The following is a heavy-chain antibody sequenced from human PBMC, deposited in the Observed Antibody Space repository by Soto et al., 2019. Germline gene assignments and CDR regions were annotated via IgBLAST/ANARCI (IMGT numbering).Heavy chain of an antibody. CDR1: GGSLNNDG. J-gene: IGHJ3*02. CDR3: ERHGITGSYYIAFDI. Sequence: PSETLSLTWTVSGGSLNNDGWSWIRQAPRKGLKWIGNIIYRGNTIYKPSLKSRVTISVDTSKNQFALKLSYVTAAETAVYYCERHGITGSYYIAFDIWGQGTIVTV. V-gene: IGHV4-59*08. CDR2: IIYRGNT. D-gene: IGHD1-26*01.